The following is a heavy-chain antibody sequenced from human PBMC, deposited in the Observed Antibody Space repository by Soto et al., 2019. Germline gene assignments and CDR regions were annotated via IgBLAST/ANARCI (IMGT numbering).Heavy chain of an antibody. CDR1: GGTPSNSA. CDR2: IIPVFGIV. CDR3: VSGSITVVGSRDYYSMDV. Sequence: SSVKVSCKAFGGTPSNSAISWVRQAPGQGLEWVGGIIPVFGIVNYAQNFQGRVTITADESTNTAYMELGRLRSEDSAVYYCVSGSITVVGSRDYYSMDVWGQGTKVTVS. V-gene: IGHV1-69*13. J-gene: IGHJ6*02. D-gene: IGHD6-19*01.